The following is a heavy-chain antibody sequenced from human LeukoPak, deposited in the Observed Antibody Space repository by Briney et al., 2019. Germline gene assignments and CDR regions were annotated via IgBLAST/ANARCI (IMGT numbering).Heavy chain of an antibody. V-gene: IGHV3-7*01. D-gene: IGHD3-10*01. CDR2: VNQGGTEK. J-gene: IGHJ4*02. CDR1: GFTFINAW. CDR3: VRDYGG. Sequence: GGSLRLSCAASGFTFINAWMAWVRQAPGKGLEWVANVNQGGTEKYYVDSVKGRFTISRDNAENSLYLQMNSLRAEDTAVYYCVRDYGGWGQGTLVTVSS.